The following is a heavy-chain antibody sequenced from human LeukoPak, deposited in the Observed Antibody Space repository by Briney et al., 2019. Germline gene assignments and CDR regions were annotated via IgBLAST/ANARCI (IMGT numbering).Heavy chain of an antibody. Sequence: KPSETLSLTCTVSGGSISSSSYYWGWIRQPPGKGLEWIGSIYYSGSTYYNPSLKSRVTISVDTSKNQFSLKLSSVTAADTAVYYCARDSSISSSWYNWFDPWGQGTLVTVSS. D-gene: IGHD6-13*01. CDR2: IYYSGST. CDR1: GGSISSSSYY. J-gene: IGHJ5*02. V-gene: IGHV4-39*07. CDR3: ARDSSISSSWYNWFDP.